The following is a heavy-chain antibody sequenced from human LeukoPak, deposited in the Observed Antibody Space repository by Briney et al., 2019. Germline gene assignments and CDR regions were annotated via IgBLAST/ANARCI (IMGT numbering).Heavy chain of an antibody. CDR2: INPNSGGT. CDR1: GYTFTGYY. CDR3: ARDKGIAAAGTGFDY. D-gene: IGHD6-13*01. J-gene: IGHJ4*02. Sequence: ASVKVSCKASGYTFTGYYMHWVRQAPGQGLEWMGWINPNSGGTNYAQKFQGRVTMTRDTSISTAYMELSSLRSEDTAVYYCARDKGIAAAGTGFDYWGQGTLVTVSS. V-gene: IGHV1-2*02.